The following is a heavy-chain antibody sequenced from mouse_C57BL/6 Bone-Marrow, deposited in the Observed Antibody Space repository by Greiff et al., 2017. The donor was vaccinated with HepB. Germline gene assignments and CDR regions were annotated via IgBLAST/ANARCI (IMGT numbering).Heavy chain of an antibody. D-gene: IGHD2-4*01. J-gene: IGHJ3*01. V-gene: IGHV2-6*01. CDR2: IWGVGST. CDR1: GFSLTSYG. CDR3: ASHYYDYDSWFAY. Sequence: QVQLKESGPGLVAPSQSLSITCTVSGFSLTSYGVDWVRQSPGNGLEWLGVIWGVGSTNYNSALKSRLSISKDNSKSQVFLKMNSLQTDDTAMYYCASHYYDYDSWFAYWGQGTLVTVSA.